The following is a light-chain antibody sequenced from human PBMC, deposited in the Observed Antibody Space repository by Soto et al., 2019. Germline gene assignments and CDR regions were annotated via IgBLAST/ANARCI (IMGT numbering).Light chain of an antibody. J-gene: IGKJ2*01. V-gene: IGKV3-20*01. CDR2: GPS. CDR3: QQYGSSLYT. Sequence: EIVLTQSPGTLSLSPGERATLSCRASQSVSSNSLAWYQQKPGQAPRLLIYGPSTRATGIPDRFRGSGSGTDFTLTISRLEPEDFAVYYCQQYGSSLYTFGQGTKLEIK. CDR1: QSVSSNS.